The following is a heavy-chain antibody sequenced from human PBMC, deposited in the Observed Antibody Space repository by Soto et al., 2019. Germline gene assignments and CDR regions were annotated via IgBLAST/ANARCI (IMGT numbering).Heavy chain of an antibody. CDR3: ARTLLEYYDSSGYYSFDY. V-gene: IGHV2-70*01. CDR1: GFSLSTSGMC. Sequence: SGPTLVNPTQTLTLTCTFSGFSLSTSGMCVSWIRQPPGKALEWLALIDWDDDKYYSTSLKTRLTISKDTSKNQVVLTMTNMDPVDTATYYCARTLLEYYDSSGYYSFDYWGQGTLVTVSS. J-gene: IGHJ4*02. CDR2: IDWDDDK. D-gene: IGHD3-22*01.